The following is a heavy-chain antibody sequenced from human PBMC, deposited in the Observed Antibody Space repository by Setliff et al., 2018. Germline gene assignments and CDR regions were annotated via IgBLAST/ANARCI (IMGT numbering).Heavy chain of an antibody. V-gene: IGHV4-39*01. CDR3: ARTGTYRYFDY. CDR2: IYDSGDT. CDR1: GDSISSFSYY. D-gene: IGHD1-1*01. J-gene: IGHJ4*02. Sequence: SETLSLTCTVPGDSISSFSYYWGWIRRPPGKGLEWIGTIYDSGDTYYNASLKGRLTISVDTAQNQFSLRLTSVTAADTAVYYCARTGTYRYFDYWGQGALVTVSS.